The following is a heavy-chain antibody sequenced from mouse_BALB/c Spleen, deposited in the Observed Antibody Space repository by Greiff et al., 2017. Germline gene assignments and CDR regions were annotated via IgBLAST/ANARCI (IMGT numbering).Heavy chain of an antibody. CDR3: ARADGYTAFDY. CDR2: ISYDGSN. D-gene: IGHD2-3*01. J-gene: IGHJ2*01. Sequence: VQLQQSGPGLVKPSQSLSLTCSVTGYSITSGYYWNWIRQFPGNKLEWMGYISYDGSNNYNPSLKNRISITRDTSKNQFFLKLNSVTTEDTATYYCARADGYTAFDYWGQGTTLTVSS. V-gene: IGHV3-6*02. CDR1: GYSITSGYY.